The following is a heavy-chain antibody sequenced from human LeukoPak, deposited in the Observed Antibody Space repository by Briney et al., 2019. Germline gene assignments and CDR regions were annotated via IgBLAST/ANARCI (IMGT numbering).Heavy chain of an antibody. D-gene: IGHD5-18*01. J-gene: IGHJ6*04. Sequence: GGSLRLSCAASGFTFSSYEMNWVRQAPGKGLEWVSYINTRGTTIYYADSVKGRFTISRDNAKNSLYLQMNSLRAEDTAVYYCARDDRLGHGPRYSYGYLPKRYYYGMDVWGKGTTVTVSS. V-gene: IGHV3-48*03. CDR3: ARDDRLGHGPRYSYGYLPKRYYYGMDV. CDR1: GFTFSSYE. CDR2: INTRGTTI.